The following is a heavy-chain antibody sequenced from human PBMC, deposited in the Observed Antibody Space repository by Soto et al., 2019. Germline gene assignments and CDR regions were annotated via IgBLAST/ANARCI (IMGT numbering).Heavy chain of an antibody. CDR2: IYHSGST. D-gene: IGHD2-21*02. CDR3: ARDYHCGGDCYYAFDI. J-gene: IGHJ3*02. CDR1: GGSISSGGYS. V-gene: IGHV4-30-2*01. Sequence: QLQLQESGSGLVKPSQTLSLTCAVSGGSISSGGYSWSWIRQPPGKGLEWIGYIYHSGSTYYNPSLKSRVTRPVDRSKNQFSLKLRSVTAADTAVYYCARDYHCGGDCYYAFDIWGQGTMVTVSS.